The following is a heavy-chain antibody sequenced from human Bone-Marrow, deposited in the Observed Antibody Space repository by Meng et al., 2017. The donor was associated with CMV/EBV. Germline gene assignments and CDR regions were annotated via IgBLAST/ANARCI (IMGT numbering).Heavy chain of an antibody. J-gene: IGHJ4*02. V-gene: IGHV4-4*02. CDR1: GGSISSSNW. D-gene: IGHD3-3*01. Sequence: GSLRLSCAVPGGSISSSNWWSWVRQPPGKGLEWIGEIYHSGSTNYNPSLKSRVTISVDKSKNQFSLKLSSVTAADTAVYYCARGRGLFWSGYFIFDYWGQGTLVTVSS. CDR2: IYHSGST. CDR3: ARGRGLFWSGYFIFDY.